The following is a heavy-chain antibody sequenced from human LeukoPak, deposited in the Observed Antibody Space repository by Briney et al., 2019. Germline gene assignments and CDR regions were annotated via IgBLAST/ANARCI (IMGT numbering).Heavy chain of an antibody. J-gene: IGHJ4*02. V-gene: IGHV4-59*01. CDR2: IYYSGST. CDR3: ARVFAMAGDRSGY. CDR1: GDSISSYY. Sequence: SETLSLTCTVSGDSISSYYWSWIRQPPGKGLEWIGYIYYSGSTNYNPSLRSRVAISVDTSKSQFSLKLNSVTAADTAVYYCARVFAMAGDRSGYWGQGTLVTVSS. D-gene: IGHD5-18*01.